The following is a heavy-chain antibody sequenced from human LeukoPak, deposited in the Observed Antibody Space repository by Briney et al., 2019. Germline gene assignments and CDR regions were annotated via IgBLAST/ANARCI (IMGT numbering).Heavy chain of an antibody. Sequence: GGSLRLSCAASGFTFSSYWMHWVRQAPGKGLEWVSVIYSGGGTYYADSVKGRFTISRDNSKNTLYLQMNSLRAEDTAVYYCASGSGSYRTPYYYMDVWGTGTTVTVSS. D-gene: IGHD3-10*01. V-gene: IGHV3-53*01. CDR1: GFTFSSYW. J-gene: IGHJ6*03. CDR3: ASGSGSYRTPYYYMDV. CDR2: IYSGGGT.